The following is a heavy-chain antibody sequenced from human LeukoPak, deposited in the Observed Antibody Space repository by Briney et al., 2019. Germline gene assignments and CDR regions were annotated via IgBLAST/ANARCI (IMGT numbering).Heavy chain of an antibody. D-gene: IGHD5-24*01. Sequence: GASVKVSCKASGYTFTDYYMHWVRQAPGQGLEWMGWLNPNSGDTNYAQKFQGRVSMTRDTPISTAHMDLSDLRSDDTAVYYCARGRNIEMTTMSGGSDYWGQGTLVTVSS. V-gene: IGHV1-2*02. J-gene: IGHJ4*02. CDR1: GYTFTDYY. CDR3: ARGRNIEMTTMSGGSDY. CDR2: LNPNSGDT.